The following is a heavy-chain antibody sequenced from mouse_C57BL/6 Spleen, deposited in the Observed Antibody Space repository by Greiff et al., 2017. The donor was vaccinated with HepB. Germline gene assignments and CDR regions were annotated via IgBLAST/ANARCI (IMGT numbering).Heavy chain of an antibody. CDR3: ARSEDDDNYYAMDY. J-gene: IGHJ4*01. V-gene: IGHV1-72*01. CDR2: IDPNSGGT. CDR1: GYTFTSYW. Sequence: VQLQQSGAELVKPGASVKLSCKASGYTFTSYWMHWVKQRPGRGLEWIGRIDPNSGGTKYNEKFKSKATLTVDKPSSTAYMQLSSLTSEDSAVYYCARSEDDDNYYAMDYWGQGTSVTVSS. D-gene: IGHD2-3*01.